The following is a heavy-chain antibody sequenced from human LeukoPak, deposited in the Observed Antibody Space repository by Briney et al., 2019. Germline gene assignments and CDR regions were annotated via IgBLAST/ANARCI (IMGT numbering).Heavy chain of an antibody. V-gene: IGHV3-15*01. CDR1: GFTFTNAW. D-gene: IGHD3-10*01. J-gene: IGHJ4*02. CDR2: IKNKADGGTR. Sequence: PGGSLRLSCAASGFTFTNAWMSWVRQAPGKGLEWVGRIKNKADGGTRDYAAPVKGRFTISRDDSKNTLYLQMNSLRAEDTAVYYCAKGSAPYGSGSYSDYWGQGTLVTVSS. CDR3: AKGSAPYGSGSYSDY.